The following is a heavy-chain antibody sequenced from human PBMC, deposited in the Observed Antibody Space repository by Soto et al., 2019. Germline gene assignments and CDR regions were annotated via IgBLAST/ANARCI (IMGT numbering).Heavy chain of an antibody. CDR2: IYTVGST. CDR1: GFIVSTNY. V-gene: IGHV3-53*01. J-gene: IGHJ3*02. CDR3: ARVFDAFDI. Sequence: EVQLVESGGGLIQPGGSLRLSCAASGFIVSTNYMTWVRQAPGKGLECVSVIYTVGSTYYADSVKGRLTISRDNSKNTLYLQMNSLRAEDTAVYYCARVFDAFDIWGQGTMVTVSS.